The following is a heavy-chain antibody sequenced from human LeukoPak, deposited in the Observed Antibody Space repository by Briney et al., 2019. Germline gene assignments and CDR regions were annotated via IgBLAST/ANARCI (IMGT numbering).Heavy chain of an antibody. J-gene: IGHJ4*02. Sequence: GGSLRLSCAASGFTFSSYAMSWVRQSPGKGLEWVSAISGSGGSTYYADSVKGRFTISRDNSKNTLYLQMNSLRAEDTAVYYCAKQIAVAGTGGYFDYWGQGTLVTVSS. D-gene: IGHD6-19*01. CDR1: GFTFSSYA. CDR3: AKQIAVAGTGGYFDY. V-gene: IGHV3-23*01. CDR2: ISGSGGST.